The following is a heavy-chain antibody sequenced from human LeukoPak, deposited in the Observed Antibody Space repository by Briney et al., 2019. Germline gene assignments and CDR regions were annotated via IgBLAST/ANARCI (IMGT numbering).Heavy chain of an antibody. CDR1: GYTFTSYY. CDR2: INPSGGST. V-gene: IGHV1-46*01. CDR3: ARGRVTQQYYYYYYGMDV. D-gene: IGHD1-1*01. Sequence: ASVKVSCEASGYTFTSYYMHWVRQAPGQGLEWMGIINPSGGSTSYAQKFQGRVTMTRDTSTSTVYMELSSLRSEDTAVYYCARGRVTQQYYYYYYGMDVWGQGTTVTVSS. J-gene: IGHJ6*02.